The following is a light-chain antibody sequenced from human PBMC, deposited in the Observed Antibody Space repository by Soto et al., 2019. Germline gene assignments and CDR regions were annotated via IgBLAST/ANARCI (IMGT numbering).Light chain of an antibody. CDR1: QSVSSSY. CDR3: QQYGSSPWT. Sequence: EIVLTQSPGTLSLSPGERATLSCRASQSVSSSYLAWYQQKPGQAPRPLIYGASSRAIGITDRFSGSVSGTDFTLTISRLEPEDFAVYYCQQYGSSPWTFGQGTKVEIK. CDR2: GAS. V-gene: IGKV3-20*01. J-gene: IGKJ1*01.